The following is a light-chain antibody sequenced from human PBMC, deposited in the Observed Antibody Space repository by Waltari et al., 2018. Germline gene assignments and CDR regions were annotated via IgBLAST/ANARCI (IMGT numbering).Light chain of an antibody. Sequence: DIVMTQSPDSLAVSLGERATINGKSSESVLFSSRNKNHLAWYQQKPGHPPKLPLYWASTRESGVPDRFSGSGSGTDFTLTISSLQAEDVAIYYCQQYYDSPLTFGGGTKVEIK. CDR2: WAS. V-gene: IGKV4-1*01. J-gene: IGKJ4*01. CDR3: QQYYDSPLT. CDR1: ESVLFSSRNKNH.